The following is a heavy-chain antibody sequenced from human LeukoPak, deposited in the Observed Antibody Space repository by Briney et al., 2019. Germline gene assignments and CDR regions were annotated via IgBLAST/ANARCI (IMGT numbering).Heavy chain of an antibody. J-gene: IGHJ4*02. CDR2: TYYRSKWHN. CDR3: ARDSSGYYYSPPDY. V-gene: IGHV6-1*01. D-gene: IGHD3-22*01. Sequence: SQTLSLTCAISGDSVTSKSTAWNWIRQSPSRGLEWLVRTYYRSKWHNGYAVSVKSRITINPDTSKNQFSLQLNSVTPEDTAVYYCARDSSGYYYSPPDYWGQGTLVTVSS. CDR1: GDSVTSKSTA.